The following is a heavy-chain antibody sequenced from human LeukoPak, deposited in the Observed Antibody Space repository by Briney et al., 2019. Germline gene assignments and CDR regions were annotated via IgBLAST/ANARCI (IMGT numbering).Heavy chain of an antibody. CDR2: ISSSSSYI. D-gene: IGHD3-22*01. V-gene: IGHV3-21*01. J-gene: IGHJ3*02. CDR3: ARDPRVVYYYDSSGYWDAFDI. CDR1: GFTFSSYS. Sequence: SGGSLRLSCAASGFTFSSYSMNWVRQAPGKGLEWVSSISSSSSYIYYADSVKGRFTISRDNAKNSLYLQMNSLRAEDTAVYYCARDPRVVYYYDSSGYWDAFDIWGQGTMVTVSS.